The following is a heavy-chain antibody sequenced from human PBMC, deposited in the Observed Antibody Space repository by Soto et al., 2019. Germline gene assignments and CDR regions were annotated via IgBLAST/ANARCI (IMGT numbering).Heavy chain of an antibody. Sequence: QVKLVESGGGVVQPGRALRLSCAASGFTFSSYAMHWVRQAPGKGLEWVAVISYVGSNKYYADSVKGRFTISRDNSKHTLYLQTNSLRGEETAVYYCAREAVAGTNDYWGQGTLVTVSS. CDR2: ISYVGSNK. J-gene: IGHJ4*02. D-gene: IGHD6-19*01. V-gene: IGHV3-30-3*01. CDR1: GFTFSSYA. CDR3: AREAVAGTNDY.